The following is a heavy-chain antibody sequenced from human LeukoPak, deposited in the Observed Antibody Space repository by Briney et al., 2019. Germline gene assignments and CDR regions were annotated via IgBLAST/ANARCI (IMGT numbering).Heavy chain of an antibody. J-gene: IGHJ4*02. Sequence: ASVKVSCKASGYTFTGWYMHWVRQAPGQGLEWMGWINPSTGGTKYAQNFQGRVLMTRDTSISTGYLEVNRLTSDDTAVYYCARRDEYGVDWGQGTLVTVSS. D-gene: IGHD4/OR15-4a*01. CDR3: ARRDEYGVD. CDR1: GYTFTGWY. V-gene: IGHV1-2*02. CDR2: INPSTGGT.